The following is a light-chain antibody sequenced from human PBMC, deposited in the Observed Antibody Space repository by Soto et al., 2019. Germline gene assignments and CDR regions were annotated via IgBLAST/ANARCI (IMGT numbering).Light chain of an antibody. CDR1: QSISTW. V-gene: IGKV1-5*03. CDR3: QQYESLSLT. J-gene: IGKJ1*01. Sequence: DLQMTQSPSTLSASVGDRVTITCRASQSISTWLAWYQQKPGKAPKLLIYQASVLEGGVPSRFSGSGSGTEFTLTISSLQPDDFATYFCQQYESLSLTFGQGTKVEIK. CDR2: QAS.